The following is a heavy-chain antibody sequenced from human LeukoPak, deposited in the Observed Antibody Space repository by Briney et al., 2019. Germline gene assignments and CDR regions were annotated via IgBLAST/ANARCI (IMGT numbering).Heavy chain of an antibody. CDR1: GFTFSDYY. V-gene: IGHV3-11*01. Sequence: GGSLRLSCAASGFTFSDYYMSWIRQAPGKGLEWVSYISSSGSTIYYADSVKGRFTISRDNAKNSLYLQMNSLRAEDTAVYYCARGVVVVTALYFYYYGMDVWGQGTTVTVSS. CDR3: ARGVVVVTALYFYYYGMDV. J-gene: IGHJ6*02. D-gene: IGHD2-21*02. CDR2: ISSSGSTI.